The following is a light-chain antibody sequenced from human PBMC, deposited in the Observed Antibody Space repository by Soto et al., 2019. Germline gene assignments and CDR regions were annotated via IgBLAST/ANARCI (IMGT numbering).Light chain of an antibody. V-gene: IGKV3-15*01. CDR2: GAS. Sequence: EIVMTQSPATLSVSPGERATLSCRASQSVRSNLAWYQQKPGQAPRLLIYGASTRATGIPARFSGSGSGTEFTLTISSLQSEDFAVYYCQQYNIWPRMYTFGQGTKLEIK. CDR1: QSVRSN. CDR3: QQYNIWPRMYT. J-gene: IGKJ2*01.